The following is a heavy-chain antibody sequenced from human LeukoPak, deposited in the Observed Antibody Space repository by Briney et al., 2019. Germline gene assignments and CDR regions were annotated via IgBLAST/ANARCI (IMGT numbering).Heavy chain of an antibody. J-gene: IGHJ4*02. V-gene: IGHV1-2*02. CDR3: ARPPYYYDSRGQFDY. CDR1: GYTFTRYY. CDR2: INPNSGDI. D-gene: IGHD3-22*01. Sequence: ASVKVSCKTSGYTFTRYYMQWVRQAPGHGLEWMGWINPNSGDIKYAQKFQGRVTMTRDTSITTAYMELSSLTSDDTAVYYCARPPYYYDSRGQFDYWGQGTLVTVSS.